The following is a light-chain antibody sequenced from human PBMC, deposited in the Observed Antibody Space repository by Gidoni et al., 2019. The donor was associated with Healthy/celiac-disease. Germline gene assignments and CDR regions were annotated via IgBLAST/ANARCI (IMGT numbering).Light chain of an antibody. CDR3: QSYDSSLSGVV. CDR2: GNN. J-gene: IGLJ2*01. Sequence: QSVLTQPHTVSGAPGQRVTISCTGSSSNIGSGYDVHWYQHLPGTASKPLIYGNNNRPSGVPDRFAGSKSGASASLAITGLQAEDEGDFYCQSYDSSLSGVVFGGGTKLTVL. V-gene: IGLV1-40*03. CDR1: SSNIGSGYD.